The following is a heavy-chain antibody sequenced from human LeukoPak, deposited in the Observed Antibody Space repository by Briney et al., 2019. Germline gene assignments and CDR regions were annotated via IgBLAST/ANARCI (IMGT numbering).Heavy chain of an antibody. Sequence: GGTLRLSCAASGFTFSNYGMSGVGQAPGKGGEWVSAISGSGGSTYYADSVKGGFTISRDNSKNTLYLQLTSLRAEDTAVYYCAKVDSGIVVVPAAIWGYYYYMDVWGKGTTVTISS. V-gene: IGHV3-23*01. D-gene: IGHD2-2*01. CDR3: AKVDSGIVVVPAAIWGYYYYMDV. CDR2: ISGSGGST. CDR1: GFTFSNYG. J-gene: IGHJ6*03.